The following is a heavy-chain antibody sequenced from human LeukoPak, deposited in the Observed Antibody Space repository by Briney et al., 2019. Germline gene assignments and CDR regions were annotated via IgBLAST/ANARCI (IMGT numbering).Heavy chain of an antibody. J-gene: IGHJ3*02. CDR3: ARKYCSGGRCCAGCLAFDI. Sequence: GGSLRLSCAASGFTFSSYWMSWVRQAPGKGLEWVANIKQDGSEKYYVDSVKGRFTISRDNAKNSLYLQMNSLRAEDTAVYYCARKYCSGGRCCAGCLAFDIWGQGTMVTVSS. D-gene: IGHD2-15*01. CDR2: IKQDGSEK. CDR1: GFTFSSYW. V-gene: IGHV3-7*01.